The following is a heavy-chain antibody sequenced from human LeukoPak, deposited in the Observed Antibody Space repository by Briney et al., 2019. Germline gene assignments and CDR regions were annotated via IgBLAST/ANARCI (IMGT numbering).Heavy chain of an antibody. D-gene: IGHD3-16*02. CDR1: GYIFTNYA. J-gene: IGHJ4*02. CDR2: ISTYNGNT. CDR3: ARADTVRLGELSHFDY. V-gene: IGHV1-18*01. Sequence: ASVKVSCKASGYIFTNYAISWVRQAPGQGLEWMGWISTYNGNTKNAQKLQGRVTMTTDTSTSTAYMELRTLRSDDTAVYYCARADTVRLGELSHFDYRGQGTLVTVSS.